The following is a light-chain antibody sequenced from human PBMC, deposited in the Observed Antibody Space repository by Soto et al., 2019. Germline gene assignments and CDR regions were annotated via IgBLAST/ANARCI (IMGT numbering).Light chain of an antibody. V-gene: IGKV1-16*01. CDR1: QAISNY. CDR2: AAS. J-gene: IGKJ2*01. Sequence: DIQMTQSPSSLTASVGDRVTITCRASQAISNYLGWFQQKPGKAPKSLIYAASLLQTGVPSRFSGSGSGTDFTLTISSLQPEDFATYYCQQYNTFPHTFGQGTQLEMK. CDR3: QQYNTFPHT.